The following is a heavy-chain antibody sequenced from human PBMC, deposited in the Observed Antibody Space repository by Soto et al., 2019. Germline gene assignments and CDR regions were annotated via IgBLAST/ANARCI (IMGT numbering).Heavy chain of an antibody. Sequence: GGSLRISCAASGFTVSNCWMNWVRQAPGKGLVWVSHIKSDGTTSYADSVEGRFTVSRDDAKNTFYLQMNSLRAEDTAVYYCAKDRGEEGLKFLEWFGGMDVWGHGTTVTVSS. D-gene: IGHD3-3*01. CDR3: AKDRGEEGLKFLEWFGGMDV. V-gene: IGHV3-74*01. CDR2: IKSDGTT. J-gene: IGHJ6*02. CDR1: GFTVSNCW.